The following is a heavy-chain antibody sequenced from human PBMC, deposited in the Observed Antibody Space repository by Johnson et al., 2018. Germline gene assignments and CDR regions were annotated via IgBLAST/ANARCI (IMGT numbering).Heavy chain of an antibody. CDR3: ARDRGVRTLDY. J-gene: IGHJ4*02. V-gene: IGHV3-33*01. D-gene: IGHD3-10*01. Sequence: QVQLVESGGGVVQPGMSLRLSCAVSGITFSTSGMHWVRQAPGKGLEWVAMIWSDGSSEYYADSVRGRFTISRDNSKNTLYLQLNSLRDEDTAVYYCARDRGVRTLDYWGQGSLAIVSS. CDR2: IWSDGSSE. CDR1: GITFSTSG.